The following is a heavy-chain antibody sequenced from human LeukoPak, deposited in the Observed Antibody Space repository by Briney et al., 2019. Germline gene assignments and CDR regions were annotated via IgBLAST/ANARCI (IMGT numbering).Heavy chain of an antibody. CDR1: GFTFSSYA. CDR3: AKGEAYYYGSGSQVDY. V-gene: IGHV3-23*01. Sequence: PGGSLRLSCAASGFTFSSYAMSWVRQAPGKGLEWVSAISGSGGSTYYADSVKGRFTISRDNSKNTLYLQMNSLRAEDTAVYYCAKGEAYYYGSGSQVDYWGQGTLVTVSS. CDR2: ISGSGGST. J-gene: IGHJ4*02. D-gene: IGHD3-10*01.